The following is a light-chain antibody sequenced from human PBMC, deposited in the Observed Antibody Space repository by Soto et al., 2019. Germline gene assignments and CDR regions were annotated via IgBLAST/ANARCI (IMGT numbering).Light chain of an antibody. V-gene: IGLV2-23*02. CDR1: SSDVGSYNL. CDR3: CSYAGSSTYV. CDR2: EVS. Sequence: QSALTQPASVSGSPGQSMTISCTGTSSDVGSYNLVSWYQQHPGKAPKVMIYEVSKRPSGVPNRFSGSKSGNTASLTISGPQAEEEADYYCCSYAGSSTYVFGTGTKVTVL. J-gene: IGLJ1*01.